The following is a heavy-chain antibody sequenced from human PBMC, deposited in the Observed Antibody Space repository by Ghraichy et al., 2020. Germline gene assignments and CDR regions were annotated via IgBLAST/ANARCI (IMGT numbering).Heavy chain of an antibody. CDR1: GGSISSYY. J-gene: IGHJ2*01. CDR3: ARVGGWGVIVVRPSYFDL. CDR2: IYYSGST. V-gene: IGHV4-59*01. Sequence: SETLSLTCTVSGGSISSYYWSWIRQPPGKGLEWIGYIYYSGSTNYNPSLKSRVTISVDTSKNQFSLKLISVTAADTAVYYCARVGGWGVIVVRPSYFDLWGRGTLVTVSS. D-gene: IGHD3-22*01.